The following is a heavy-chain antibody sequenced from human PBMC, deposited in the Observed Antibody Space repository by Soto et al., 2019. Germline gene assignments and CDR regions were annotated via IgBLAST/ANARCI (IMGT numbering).Heavy chain of an antibody. CDR1: GYSFPTTW. V-gene: IGHV5-51*01. CDR2: VYPGDSDA. J-gene: IGHJ4*02. D-gene: IGHD3-22*01. Sequence: PGESLKISCKGSGYSFPTTWIAWVRQLPGKGLEHVGLVYPGDSDAMYSPSFQGQVTISADKSISTAYPQWDSLKASDTAMYYCARQIYDSDTGPNFQYYFDSWGQGTPVTVSS. CDR3: ARQIYDSDTGPNFQYYFDS.